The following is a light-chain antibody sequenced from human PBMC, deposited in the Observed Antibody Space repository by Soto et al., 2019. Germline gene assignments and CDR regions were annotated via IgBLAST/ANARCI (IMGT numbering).Light chain of an antibody. J-gene: IGKJ2*03. CDR3: QQYNSFAPYS. CDR2: DAS. Sequence: DIQMTQSPSTLSASVGDRVTITCRSRQSISFWLAWYQQKPGKAPKLLIYDASTLYSGVPSRFSGSRSGTESTLTISSPQPDDFPSYYCQQYNSFAPYSFGQGTKLEI. CDR1: QSISFW. V-gene: IGKV1-5*01.